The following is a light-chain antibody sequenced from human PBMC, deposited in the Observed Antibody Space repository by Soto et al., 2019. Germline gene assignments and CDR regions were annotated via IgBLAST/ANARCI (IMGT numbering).Light chain of an antibody. CDR3: QQNHRATPWT. J-gene: IGKJ1*01. V-gene: IGKV1-39*01. Sequence: DIQMTQSPSSLSASVGDRITITCRASQSISRYLNWYQHKPGKAPKLLINAASSLERGVPSRFSGGGSGTDFTLNISSLQPDDLATYYCQQNHRATPWTFGQGTKVDIK. CDR2: AAS. CDR1: QSISRY.